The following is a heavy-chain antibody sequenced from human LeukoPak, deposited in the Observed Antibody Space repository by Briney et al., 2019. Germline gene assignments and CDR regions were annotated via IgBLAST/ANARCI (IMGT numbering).Heavy chain of an antibody. Sequence: MSSETLSLTCTVSGASVSSDYWSWIRQSPGKGLEWIGYIYLSGHTMSNPSLKSRVSLSLDTSNNQFSLKLSSVTAADTAVYYCARHPFQYPFDHWGQGTVVSVSS. CDR3: ARHPFQYPFDH. D-gene: IGHD2/OR15-2a*01. J-gene: IGHJ5*02. CDR1: GASVSSDY. CDR2: IYLSGHT. V-gene: IGHV4-59*08.